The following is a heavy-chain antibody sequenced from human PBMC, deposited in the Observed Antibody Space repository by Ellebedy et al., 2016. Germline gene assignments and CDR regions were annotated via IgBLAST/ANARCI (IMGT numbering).Heavy chain of an antibody. J-gene: IGHJ4*02. CDR1: RGTFSSYA. Sequence: SVKVSXKASRGTFSSYAISWVRQAPGQGLEWMGRIIPILGIANYAQKFQGRVTITADKSTSTAYMELSSLRSEDTAVYYCARVGRYSSGWDFAYWGQGTLVTVSS. V-gene: IGHV1-69*04. D-gene: IGHD6-19*01. CDR2: IIPILGIA. CDR3: ARVGRYSSGWDFAY.